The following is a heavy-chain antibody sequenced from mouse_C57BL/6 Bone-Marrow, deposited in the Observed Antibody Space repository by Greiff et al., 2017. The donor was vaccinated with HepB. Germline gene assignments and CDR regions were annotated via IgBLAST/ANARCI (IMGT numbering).Heavy chain of an antibody. CDR3: AREGYGNHGYYYAMDY. Sequence: QVQLQQSGPELVKPGASVKISCKASGYAFSSSWMNWVKQRPGKGLEWIGRIYPGDGDTNYNGKFKGKATLTADKSSSTAYMQLSSLTSEDSAVYFCAREGYGNHGYYYAMDYWGQGTSVTVSS. CDR1: GYAFSSSW. J-gene: IGHJ4*01. CDR2: IYPGDGDT. D-gene: IGHD2-10*02. V-gene: IGHV1-82*01.